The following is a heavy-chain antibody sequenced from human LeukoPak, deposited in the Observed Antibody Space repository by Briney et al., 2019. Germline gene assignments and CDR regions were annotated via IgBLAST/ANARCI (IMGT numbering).Heavy chain of an antibody. CDR2: IYYTGST. D-gene: IGHD2-8*01. CDR1: GGSIRSSDYY. CDR3: ARENYCTNGVCWAFDP. Sequence: SETLSLTCTVSGGSIRSSDYYWGWIRQPPGKGLEWIGNIYYTGSTSYNSSLKSRVTISIDTSKNQFSLQLSSVTAADTAVYFCARENYCTNGVCWAFDPWGQGTLVTVSS. V-gene: IGHV4-39*07. J-gene: IGHJ5*02.